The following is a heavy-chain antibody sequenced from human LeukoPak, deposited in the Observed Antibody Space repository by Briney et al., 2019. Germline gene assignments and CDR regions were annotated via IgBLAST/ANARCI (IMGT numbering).Heavy chain of an antibody. Sequence: GGSLRLSCAASGFTFSNYIINWVRRAPGKGLEWVSSISSSGSYINYADSVKGRFTISRDNAKNSLYLQMNSLRAEDTAVYYCARGGAMVRGVSPLDYWGQGSLVTVSS. V-gene: IGHV3-21*01. CDR2: ISSSGSYI. J-gene: IGHJ4*02. D-gene: IGHD3-10*01. CDR1: GFTFSNYI. CDR3: ARGGAMVRGVSPLDY.